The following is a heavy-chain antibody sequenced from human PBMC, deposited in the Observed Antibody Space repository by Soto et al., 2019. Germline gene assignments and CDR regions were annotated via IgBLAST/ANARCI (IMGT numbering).Heavy chain of an antibody. Sequence: ASVKVSCKASGYTFTSYAMHWVRQAPGQRLEWMGWINAGNGNTKYSQKFQGRVTITRDTSASTAYMELSSLSSEDTAVYYCARDIAVAAPEYYYYYYGMDVWGQ. CDR3: ARDIAVAAPEYYYYYYGMDV. CDR1: GYTFTSYA. J-gene: IGHJ6*02. CDR2: INAGNGNT. V-gene: IGHV1-3*01. D-gene: IGHD6-19*01.